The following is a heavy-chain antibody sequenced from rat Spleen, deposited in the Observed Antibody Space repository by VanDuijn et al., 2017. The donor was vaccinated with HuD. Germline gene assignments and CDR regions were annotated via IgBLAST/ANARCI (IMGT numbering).Heavy chain of an antibody. CDR3: ATDSDSSYTNYYVMDA. Sequence: EVQLVESDGGLVQPGRSLKLSCAASGFTFSDYYMAWVRQAPTKGLEWVATISYDGSSTYYRDSVKGRFTISRDNAKSTLYLQMDSLRSEDTATYYCATDSDSSYTNYYVMDAWGQGASVTVSS. J-gene: IGHJ4*01. CDR1: GFTFSDYY. CDR2: ISYDGSST. V-gene: IGHV5-29*01. D-gene: IGHD1-2*01.